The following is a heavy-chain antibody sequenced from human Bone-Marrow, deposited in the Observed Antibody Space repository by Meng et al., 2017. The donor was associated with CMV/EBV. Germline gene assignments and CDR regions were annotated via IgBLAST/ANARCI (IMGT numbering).Heavy chain of an antibody. J-gene: IGHJ6*02. D-gene: IGHD1-7*01. V-gene: IGHV3-48*03. Sequence: GESLKISCAASGFTFSSYEMNWVRQAPGKGLEWVSYISSSVSTIYYADSVKGRFTISRDNSKNTLYLQMNSLRAEDTAVYYCAKDQLPIYYYYGMDVWGQGTMVTVSS. CDR1: GFTFSSYE. CDR3: AKDQLPIYYYYGMDV. CDR2: ISSSVSTI.